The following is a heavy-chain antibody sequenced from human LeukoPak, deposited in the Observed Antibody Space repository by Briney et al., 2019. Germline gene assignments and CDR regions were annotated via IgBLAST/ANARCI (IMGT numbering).Heavy chain of an antibody. Sequence: GGSLRLSCAASGFTFSSYAMSWVRQAPGKGLEWVSAISGSGGITNYADSVKGRFTISRDNSKNTLYLQMNSLRAEDTAVYYCAKVGGFPGYYYGMDVWGQGTTVTV. V-gene: IGHV3-23*01. CDR3: AKVGGFPGYYYGMDV. CDR2: ISGSGGIT. D-gene: IGHD2-15*01. J-gene: IGHJ6*02. CDR1: GFTFSSYA.